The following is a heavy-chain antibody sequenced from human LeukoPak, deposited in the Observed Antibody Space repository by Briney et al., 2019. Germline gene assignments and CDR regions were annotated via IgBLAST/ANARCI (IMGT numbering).Heavy chain of an antibody. Sequence: GGSLRLSCAASGFTFSSYEMNWVRQAPGKGLEWVSYISSSGSTIYYADSVKGRFTISRDNAKNSLYLQMNSLRTEETAVYYSARGGEDYYSYYGMDVWGQGTTVTVSS. V-gene: IGHV3-48*03. CDR1: GFTFSSYE. CDR3: ARGGEDYYSYYGMDV. D-gene: IGHD3-16*01. CDR2: ISSSGSTI. J-gene: IGHJ6*02.